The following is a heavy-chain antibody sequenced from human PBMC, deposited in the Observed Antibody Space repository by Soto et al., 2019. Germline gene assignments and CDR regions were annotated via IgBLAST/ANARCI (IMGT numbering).Heavy chain of an antibody. V-gene: IGHV1-8*01. CDR3: ARGLWGNLCFDS. CDR2: MNPNSGNT. Sequence: ASVKVSCKASGYTFTSYDINWVRQATGQGLEWMGWMNPNSGNTGYAQKFQGRVTMTRNTSISTAYMELSSLRYEDTAVYYCARGLWGNLCFDSWCQGSLVTVSS. J-gene: IGHJ4*02. D-gene: IGHD4-4*01. CDR1: GYTFTSYD.